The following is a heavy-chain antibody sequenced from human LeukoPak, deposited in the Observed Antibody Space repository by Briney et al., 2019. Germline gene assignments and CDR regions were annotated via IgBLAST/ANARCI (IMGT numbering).Heavy chain of an antibody. Sequence: PGGSLRLSCAASGFTFSSYAMSWVRQAPGKGLEWVSAISGSGGSTYYADSVKGRFTISRDNSMNTLYLQMNSLRAEDTAVYYCAKGAEYCSGGSCYSGEFDPWGQGTLVTVSS. CDR1: GFTFSSYA. CDR2: ISGSGGST. J-gene: IGHJ5*02. V-gene: IGHV3-23*01. D-gene: IGHD2-15*01. CDR3: AKGAEYCSGGSCYSGEFDP.